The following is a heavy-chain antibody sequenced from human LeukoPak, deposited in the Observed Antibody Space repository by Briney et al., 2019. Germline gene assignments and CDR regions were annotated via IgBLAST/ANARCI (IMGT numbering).Heavy chain of an antibody. CDR3: ARRTESAGFLDF. CDR2: ISGSGGST. Sequence: AGSLTPSSAVSGFTFGSYSVSCVRQAPGKGLEWVSAISGSGGSTYYADSVKGRFTISRDNAKNTLYLQMNSLRVEDTAVYYCARRTESAGFLDFWGQGTLVTVSS. CDR1: GFTFGSYS. J-gene: IGHJ4*02. V-gene: IGHV3-23*01. D-gene: IGHD1/OR15-1a*01.